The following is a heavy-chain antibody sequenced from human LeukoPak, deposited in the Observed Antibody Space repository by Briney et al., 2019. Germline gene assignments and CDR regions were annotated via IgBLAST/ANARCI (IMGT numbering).Heavy chain of an antibody. D-gene: IGHD1-1*01. CDR3: ARQLNWNPDFDY. V-gene: IGHV4-34*01. Sequence: SETLSLTCAVYGGSFSGYYWSWIRQPPGKGLEWIGEINHSGSTNYNPSLKSRVTISVDTSKNQFSLKLSSVTAADTAVYYCARQLNWNPDFDYWGQGTLVTVSS. CDR2: INHSGST. CDR1: GGSFSGYY. J-gene: IGHJ4*02.